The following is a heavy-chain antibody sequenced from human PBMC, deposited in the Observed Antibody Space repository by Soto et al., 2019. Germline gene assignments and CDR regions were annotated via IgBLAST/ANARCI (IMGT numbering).Heavy chain of an antibody. CDR2: IYRGGNT. CDR1: GFSVRSNY. J-gene: IGHJ4*02. V-gene: IGHV3-53*01. D-gene: IGHD3-10*01. CDR3: VGSGSYYFDY. Sequence: EVQLVESGGGLIQPGGSLRLSCAASGFSVRSNYLSWVRQAPGKGLEWVSVIYRGGNTYYGDSVKGRFTISSDNSKNTLYLQMNNLRAEDTAVYYCVGSGSYYFDYWGQGTLVTVSS.